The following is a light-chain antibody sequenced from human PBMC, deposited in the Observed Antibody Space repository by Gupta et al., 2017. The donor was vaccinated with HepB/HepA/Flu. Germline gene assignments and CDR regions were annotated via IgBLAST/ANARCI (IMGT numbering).Light chain of an antibody. V-gene: IGLV2-14*03. CDR2: DVS. CDR1: SNDVGDYDY. CDR3: SSYEISIHVI. J-gene: IGLJ2*01. Sequence: QSALTQPAFMSGSPGQSLPISSPGPSNDVGDYDYVSWYQQHPGKAPKLILFDVSDRPSGVSNRFSGSKSGNTASLTISGLQTEDEADYYCSSYEISIHVIFGGGTKLTVL.